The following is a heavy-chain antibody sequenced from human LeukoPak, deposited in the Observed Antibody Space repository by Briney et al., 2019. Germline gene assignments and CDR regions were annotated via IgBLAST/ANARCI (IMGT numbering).Heavy chain of an antibody. V-gene: IGHV3-30*02. CDR1: GFTFSSYA. Sequence: GGSLRLSCAASGFTFSSYAMSWVRQAPGEGLEWLTFIQFDGSNKLYADSVKGRFTVSRDTSKNTVYLQMTSLRVEDTAVYYCAKENDFWSGPEGWGQGTLVTVSS. CDR3: AKENDFWSGPEG. D-gene: IGHD3-3*01. CDR2: IQFDGSNK. J-gene: IGHJ4*02.